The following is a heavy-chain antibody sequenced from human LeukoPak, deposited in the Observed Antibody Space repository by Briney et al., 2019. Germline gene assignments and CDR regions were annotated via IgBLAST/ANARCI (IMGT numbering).Heavy chain of an antibody. J-gene: IGHJ4*02. CDR2: INNDGSST. CDR3: ARGGDYGTLDF. V-gene: IGHV3-74*03. D-gene: IGHD4/OR15-4a*01. CDR1: GFTLSNYW. Sequence: GGSLRLSCAASGFTLSNYWMYWVRQDPGKGLLWVSRINNDGSSTVYADSVKGRFTISRDNAKNTLYLQMNSLRAADTAVYYCARGGDYGTLDFWGQGTLVTVSS.